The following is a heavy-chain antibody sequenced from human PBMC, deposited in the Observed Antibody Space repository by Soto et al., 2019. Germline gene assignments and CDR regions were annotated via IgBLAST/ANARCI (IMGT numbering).Heavy chain of an antibody. V-gene: IGHV3-33*01. D-gene: IGHD1-26*01. J-gene: IGHJ4*02. CDR3: ARYRGIIVSDCFDY. CDR1: GFTVSSFG. CDR2: IWYDGSNK. Sequence: GGCLTLSWGPDGFTVSSFGMDWVSQAPGKGLEWVAVIWYDGSNKYYADSVKGRLTISRDNSKNTLYLQMNSLRAEDMAVYYCARYRGIIVSDCFDYWGQGPLFTVSS.